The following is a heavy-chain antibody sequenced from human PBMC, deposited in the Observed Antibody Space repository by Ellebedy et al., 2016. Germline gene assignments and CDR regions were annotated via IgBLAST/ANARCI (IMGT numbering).Heavy chain of an antibody. CDR2: ISGTGSST. D-gene: IGHD6-19*01. J-gene: IGHJ4*02. V-gene: IGHV3-23*01. CDR3: AKDLGSSAWRNGVDY. CDR1: GFSFSTYA. Sequence: GESLKISCVASGFSFSTYAMSWVRQAPGKGLEWVSSISGTGSSTLYYADSVKGRFTISRDNSKNTVFLRMNSLRAEDTAVYYCAKDLGSSAWRNGVDYWGQGTLVTVSS.